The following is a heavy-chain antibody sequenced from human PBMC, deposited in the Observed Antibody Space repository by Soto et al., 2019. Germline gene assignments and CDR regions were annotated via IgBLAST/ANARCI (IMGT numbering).Heavy chain of an antibody. CDR1: GYSFTSYW. CDR2: IYPGDSDT. Sequence: PGESLKISCKGSGYSFTSYWIGWVRQMPGKGLEWMGIIYPGDSDTRYSPSFQGQVTISADKSISTAYLQWSSLKASDTAMYYCARQNFWSCYDPAFDIWGQGTLATVS. J-gene: IGHJ3*02. D-gene: IGHD3-3*01. CDR3: ARQNFWSCYDPAFDI. V-gene: IGHV5-51*01.